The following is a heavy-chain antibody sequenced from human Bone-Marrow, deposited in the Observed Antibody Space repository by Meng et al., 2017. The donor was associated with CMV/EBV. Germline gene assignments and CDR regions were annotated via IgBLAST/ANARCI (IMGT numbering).Heavy chain of an antibody. CDR2: IYSGGST. J-gene: IGHJ6*02. CDR1: GFTVSSNY. CDR3: ARDLHYDFLSGYLRYYGMDV. D-gene: IGHD3-3*01. V-gene: IGHV3-66*02. Sequence: GESLKISCAASGFTVSSNYMSWVRQAPGKGLEWVSVIYSGGSTYYADSVKGRFTISRDNSKNTLYLQMNSLRAEDTAVYYCARDLHYDFLSGYLRYYGMDVWGQGTTVTVSS.